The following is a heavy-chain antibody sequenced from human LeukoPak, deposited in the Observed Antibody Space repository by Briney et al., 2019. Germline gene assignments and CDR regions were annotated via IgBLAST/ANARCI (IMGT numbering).Heavy chain of an antibody. J-gene: IGHJ5*02. D-gene: IGHD1-26*01. Sequence: KPSETLSLTCSVSGASINSYYWNWIRQPPGKGLEWIGNTYYSGSTNYNPPLSSRVTISLDTSENQFSLKMTSVTAADTAVYYCAKDWELGSWGQGTLVTISS. CDR1: GASINSYY. CDR3: AKDWELGS. CDR2: TYYSGST. V-gene: IGHV4-59*01.